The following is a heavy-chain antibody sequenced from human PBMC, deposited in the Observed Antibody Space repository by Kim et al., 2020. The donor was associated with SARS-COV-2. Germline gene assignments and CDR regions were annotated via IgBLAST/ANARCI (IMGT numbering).Heavy chain of an antibody. J-gene: IGHJ3*02. D-gene: IGHD6-13*01. CDR3: ARVFGAAAGTAFDI. Sequence: NPSLKSRVTISVDTAKNQFSLKLNSVTAADTAVYYCARVFGAAAGTAFDIWGQGTMVTVSS. V-gene: IGHV4-59*01.